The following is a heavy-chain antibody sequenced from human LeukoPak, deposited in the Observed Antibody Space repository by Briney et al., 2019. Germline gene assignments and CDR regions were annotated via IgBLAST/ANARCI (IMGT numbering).Heavy chain of an antibody. D-gene: IGHD6-13*01. CDR3: AKGPRSSWYHYGMDV. Sequence: GGSLRLFCAASGFTFSTYVMTWVRQAPGKGLEWVSVISGRGDYTYYADSMKGRFTISRDNSKNSLFLQMNSLRAEDTAVYYCAKGPRSSWYHYGMDVWGKGTTVTVSS. V-gene: IGHV3-23*01. J-gene: IGHJ6*04. CDR2: ISGRGDYT. CDR1: GFTFSTYV.